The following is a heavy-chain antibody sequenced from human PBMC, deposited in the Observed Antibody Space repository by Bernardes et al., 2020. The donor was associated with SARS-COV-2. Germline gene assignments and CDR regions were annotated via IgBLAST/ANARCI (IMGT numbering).Heavy chain of an antibody. Sequence: ASVKVSCKTSGYTFTDYGISWVRQAPGQGLEWMGWITPYNDDINYAQKFQGRLTMTTDTSTTTAYMELRSLRSDDTAVYFCGRDYKSRVSVAAPISLDFFHYYGVDVWGQGTTVTVSS. CDR3: GRDYKSRVSVAAPISLDFFHYYGVDV. D-gene: IGHD2-2*01. CDR2: ITPYNDDI. CDR1: GYTFTDYG. V-gene: IGHV1-18*01. J-gene: IGHJ6*02.